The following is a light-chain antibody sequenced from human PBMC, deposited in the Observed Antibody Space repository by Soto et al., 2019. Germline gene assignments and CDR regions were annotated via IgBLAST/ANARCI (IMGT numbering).Light chain of an antibody. CDR1: QSVSSN. CDR3: QQYNNWVLT. CDR2: GAS. Sequence: EIVMTQSPATLSVSAGERATLSCRASQSVSSNLAWYQQKPGQAPRLLIYGASTRATGIPARFSGSGSGTEFTLTISSLQYEDFAVYYCQQYNNWVLTFGGGTKVEIK. V-gene: IGKV3-15*01. J-gene: IGKJ4*01.